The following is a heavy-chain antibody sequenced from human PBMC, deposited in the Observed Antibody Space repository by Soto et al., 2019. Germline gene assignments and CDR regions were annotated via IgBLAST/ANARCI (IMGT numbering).Heavy chain of an antibody. J-gene: IGHJ6*02. V-gene: IGHV4-4*02. CDR1: GGSISSSNW. CDR3: TRATYGTAAGV. D-gene: IGHD6-25*01. CDR2: IYHSGST. Sequence: KTSETLSLTCAVSGGSISSSNWWSWVRQPPGKGLEWIGEIYHSGSTNYNPSLKSRVTILVDKSKNQFSLQLSSVTAADTAVYYCTRATYGTAAGVWGQGTTVTVSS.